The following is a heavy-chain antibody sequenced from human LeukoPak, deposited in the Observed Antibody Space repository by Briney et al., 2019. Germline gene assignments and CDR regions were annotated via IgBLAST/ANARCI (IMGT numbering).Heavy chain of an antibody. V-gene: IGHV3-21*01. D-gene: IGHD3-10*02. CDR2: ISSSSSYI. J-gene: IGHJ6*04. CDR3: AELSITMIGGV. Sequence: GGSLRLSCAASGFTFSNAWMSWVRQAPGKGLEWVSSISSSSSYIYYADSVKGRFTISRDNAKNSLYLQMNSLRAEDTAVYYCAELSITMIGGVWGKGTTVTISS. CDR1: GFTFSNAW.